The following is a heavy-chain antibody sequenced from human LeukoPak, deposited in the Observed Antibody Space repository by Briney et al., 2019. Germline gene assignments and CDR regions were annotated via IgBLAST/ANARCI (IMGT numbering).Heavy chain of an antibody. Sequence: GGSLRLSCAASGFTFSSYSMNWVRQAPGKGLEWVSSISGSSSYINHADSVKGRFTISRDNAQNSLFLQLNSLRAEDTAVYYCARDPYSSGWYKDAFDIWGQGTMVTVSS. CDR2: ISGSSSYI. CDR1: GFTFSSYS. J-gene: IGHJ3*02. V-gene: IGHV3-21*01. D-gene: IGHD6-19*01. CDR3: ARDPYSSGWYKDAFDI.